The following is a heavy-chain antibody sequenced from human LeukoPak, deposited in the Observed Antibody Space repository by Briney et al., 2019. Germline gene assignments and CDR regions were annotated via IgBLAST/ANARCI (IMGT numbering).Heavy chain of an antibody. D-gene: IGHD3-9*01. CDR2: ISSSGSAI. V-gene: IGHV3-11*04. Sequence: GGSLRLSCAASGFTFSDYYMSWIRQAPGKGLEWVSYISSSGSAIYYADSVKGRFTISRDNAKNSLYLQLDSLRAEDTAVYYCARDGVLRNFDWLLFYYIDVWGKGTTVTVSS. CDR3: ARDGVLRNFDWLLFYYIDV. J-gene: IGHJ6*03. CDR1: GFTFSDYY.